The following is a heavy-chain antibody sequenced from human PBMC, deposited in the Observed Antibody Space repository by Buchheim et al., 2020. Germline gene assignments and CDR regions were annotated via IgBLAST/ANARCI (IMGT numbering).Heavy chain of an antibody. V-gene: IGHV4-59*01. CDR1: GGSISSYY. Sequence: QVQLQESGPGLVKPSETLSLTCTVSGGSISSYYWSWIRQPPGKGLEWIGYIYYSGSTNYNPSLKSRVTISVDTSKNQFSLKLSSVTAADTAVYYCARERVAGTVDYWGQGTL. J-gene: IGHJ4*02. CDR2: IYYSGST. D-gene: IGHD6-19*01. CDR3: ARERVAGTVDY.